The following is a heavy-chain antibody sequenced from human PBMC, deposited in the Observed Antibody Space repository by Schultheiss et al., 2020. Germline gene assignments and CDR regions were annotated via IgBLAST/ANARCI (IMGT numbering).Heavy chain of an antibody. CDR2: ISAYNGNT. Sequence: ASVKVSCKASGYTFTSYGISWVRQAPGQGLEWMGWISAYNGNTNYAQKLQGRVTMTRNTSISTAYMELSSLRSEDTAVYYCATYPDYGDSDYWGQGTLVTVSS. V-gene: IGHV1-18*01. D-gene: IGHD4-17*01. J-gene: IGHJ4*02. CDR1: GYTFTSYG. CDR3: ATYPDYGDSDY.